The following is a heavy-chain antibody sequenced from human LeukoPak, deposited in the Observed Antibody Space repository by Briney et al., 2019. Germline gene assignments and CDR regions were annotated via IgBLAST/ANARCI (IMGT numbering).Heavy chain of an antibody. Sequence: GGSLRLSCAASGFTFSNYWMSWVRQAPGKGLEWVANINQDGSEKYYVDSVKGRFTISRDNAKNSLYLQMNSLRAEDTAVYYCARDGSYGLLDYWGQGTLVTVSS. V-gene: IGHV3-7*03. D-gene: IGHD5-18*01. CDR2: INQDGSEK. J-gene: IGHJ4*02. CDR3: ARDGSYGLLDY. CDR1: GFTFSNYW.